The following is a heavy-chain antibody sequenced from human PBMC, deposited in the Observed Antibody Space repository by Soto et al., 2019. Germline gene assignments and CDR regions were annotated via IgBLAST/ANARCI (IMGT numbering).Heavy chain of an antibody. CDR1: GGTFGSYA. J-gene: IGHJ5*02. CDR3: ARDLGGCSAGSCRYNWLDL. D-gene: IGHD2-15*01. CDR2: IIPILNSP. Sequence: QVQLVQSGAEVKKPGSSVKVSCKASGGTFGSYAITWVRRAPRQGLEWLGGIIPILNSPAYAQKFQARVVITADEITNTAYMDLSSLRPEDTAVYYCARDLGGCSAGSCRYNWLDLWGQGTLITVSS. V-gene: IGHV1-69*01.